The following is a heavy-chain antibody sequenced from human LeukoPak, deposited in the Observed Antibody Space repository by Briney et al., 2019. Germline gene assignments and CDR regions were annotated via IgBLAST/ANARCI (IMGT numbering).Heavy chain of an antibody. D-gene: IGHD3-22*01. J-gene: IGHJ4*02. CDR2: IYYSGST. CDR3: ARHASYDSSGYYFDY. CDR1: GGSMSSYY. Sequence: PSETLSLTCTVSGGSMSSYYGSWIRQPPGKGLEWIGYIYYSGSTNYNPSLKSRVTISVDTSKNQFSLKLSPVTAADTAVYYCARHASYDSSGYYFDYWGQGTLVTVSS. V-gene: IGHV4-59*08.